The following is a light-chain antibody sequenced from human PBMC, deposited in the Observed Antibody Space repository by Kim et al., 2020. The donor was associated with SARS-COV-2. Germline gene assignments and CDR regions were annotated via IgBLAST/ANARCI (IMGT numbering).Light chain of an antibody. J-gene: IGLJ3*02. CDR3: LSGDDDNWL. Sequence: SYVLTQLPSVSVSPGQTARITCSGDVLGENFADWYQQKPGQAPALVIYEDSERYPGVPDRFSGSTSGNTATLTITGVLTEDEADYYCLSGDDDNWLFGGGTQLTVL. CDR1: VLGENF. V-gene: IGLV3-22*01. CDR2: EDS.